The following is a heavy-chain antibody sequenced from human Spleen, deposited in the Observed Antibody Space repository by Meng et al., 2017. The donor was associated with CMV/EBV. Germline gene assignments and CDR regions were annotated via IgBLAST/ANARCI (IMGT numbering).Heavy chain of an antibody. CDR3: ARWGGYCSSTSCPAYGMDV. J-gene: IGHJ6*02. CDR2: INPNSGGT. Sequence: ASVKVSCKASGYTFTGYYIHWVRQAPGQGLEWMGWINPNSGGTNYAQKFQGRVTMTRDTSISTAYMELSRLRSDDTAVYYCARWGGYCSSTSCPAYGMDVWGQGTTVTVSS. CDR1: GYTFTGYY. V-gene: IGHV1-2*02. D-gene: IGHD2-2*01.